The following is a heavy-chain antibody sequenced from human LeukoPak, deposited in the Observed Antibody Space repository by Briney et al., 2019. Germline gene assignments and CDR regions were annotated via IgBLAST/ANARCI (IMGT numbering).Heavy chain of an antibody. CDR3: ARRYDGFDS. D-gene: IGHD3-3*01. Sequence: PGGSLRLSCAASGFTFSSYAVHWVRQAPGRGLEWVAVISYDGSNKYYADSVKGRFSISRDNSKNTLYLQMNSLRAEDTAVYYCARRYDGFDSWGQGTLVTVSS. J-gene: IGHJ4*02. CDR2: ISYDGSNK. V-gene: IGHV3-30-3*01. CDR1: GFTFSSYA.